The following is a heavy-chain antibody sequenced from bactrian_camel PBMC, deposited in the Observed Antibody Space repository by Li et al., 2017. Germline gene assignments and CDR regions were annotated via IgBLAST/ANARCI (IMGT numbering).Heavy chain of an antibody. D-gene: IGHD6*01. V-gene: IGHV3S40*01. Sequence: DVQLVESGGGSVQAGESLRLSCAASGFTFSTYGMSWVRQAPGKGLEWVSAIASDGQTTAYADSVKGRFTVSRDNVKGTQYLQMNNLEPEDTAVYYCAAECGGTGSWCLADFGYWGQGTQVTVS. J-gene: IGHJ6*01. CDR2: IASDGQTT. CDR1: GFTFSTYG. CDR3: AAECGGTGSWCLADFGY.